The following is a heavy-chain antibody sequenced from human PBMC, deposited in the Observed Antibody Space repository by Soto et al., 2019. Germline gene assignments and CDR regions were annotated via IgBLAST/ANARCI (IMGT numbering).Heavy chain of an antibody. CDR2: SYYSGGS. D-gene: IGHD5-12*01. Sequence: QVQLQESGPGLVKASQTLSLTCTLSGASVSSAEHYWSWIRQPPGKGLEWIGYSYYSGGSYYNASLQRRASISVDTAQNQFSLRLTSVTAADTAVYYCARLSGYDPAGAADKWGPGILVSVSS. CDR3: ARLSGYDPAGAADK. V-gene: IGHV4-30-4*01. CDR1: GASVSSAEHY. J-gene: IGHJ4*02.